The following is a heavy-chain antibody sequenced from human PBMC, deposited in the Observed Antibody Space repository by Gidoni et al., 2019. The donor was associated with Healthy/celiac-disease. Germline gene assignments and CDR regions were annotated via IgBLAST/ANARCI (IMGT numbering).Heavy chain of an antibody. Sequence: QVQLQQWGAGLLKPSETLSLTCAVYGGSFSGYYWSWIRQPPGKGLEWIGEITHSGSTNYNPSLKSRVTISVDTSKNQFSLKLSSVTAADTAVYYCARWDSGSYPNYFDYWGQGTLVTVSS. V-gene: IGHV4-34*01. CDR1: GGSFSGYY. CDR2: ITHSGST. CDR3: ARWDSGSYPNYFDY. D-gene: IGHD1-26*01. J-gene: IGHJ4*02.